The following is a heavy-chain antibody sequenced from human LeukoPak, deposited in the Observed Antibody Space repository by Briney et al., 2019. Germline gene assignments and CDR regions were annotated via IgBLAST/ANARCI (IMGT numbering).Heavy chain of an antibody. CDR3: AAFTYYNILTGYKAGSADY. CDR2: IRYGGRNK. CDR1: GFTFSSYG. D-gene: IGHD3-9*01. Sequence: GGSLRLSCAASGFTFSSYGMHWVRQAPGKGLEWVTFIRYGGRNKYYADSVKGRFTISRDNSKNTLYLQMNSLRAEDTAVYYCAAFTYYNILTGYKAGSADYWGQGTLVTVSS. J-gene: IGHJ4*02. V-gene: IGHV3-30*02.